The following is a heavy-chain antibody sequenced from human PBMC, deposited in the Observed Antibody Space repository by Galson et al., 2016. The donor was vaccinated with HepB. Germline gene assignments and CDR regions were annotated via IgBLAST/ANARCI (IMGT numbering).Heavy chain of an antibody. Sequence: SLSLSCAASGFTFTRYTMNWVRQSPGKGLEWVSSISGGSSYKYYADSVKGRFTISRDNSKNSLYLQMNSLRAEDTAIYFCARTPGYSGTWYDAFDIWGPGTIVTVSS. CDR1: GFTFTRYT. J-gene: IGHJ3*02. CDR3: ARTPGYSGTWYDAFDI. D-gene: IGHD6-13*01. CDR2: ISGGSSYK. V-gene: IGHV3-21*01.